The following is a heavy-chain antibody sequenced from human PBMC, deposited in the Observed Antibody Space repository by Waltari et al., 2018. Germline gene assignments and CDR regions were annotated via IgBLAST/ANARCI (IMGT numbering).Heavy chain of an antibody. CDR2: ISPIFGTA. CDR1: GGTLSSYA. V-gene: IGHV1-69*01. Sequence: QVQLVQSGAEVKKPGSSVKVSCKASGGTLSSYAISWVGQAPGQGLEWMGGISPIFGTANYAQKFQGRVTITADESTSTAYMELSSLRSEDTAVYYCATNSDSSGYAELNYWGQGTLVTVSS. D-gene: IGHD3-22*01. CDR3: ATNSDSSGYAELNY. J-gene: IGHJ4*02.